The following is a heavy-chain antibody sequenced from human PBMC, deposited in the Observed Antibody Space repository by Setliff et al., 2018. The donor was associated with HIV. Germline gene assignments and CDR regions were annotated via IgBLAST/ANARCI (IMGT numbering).Heavy chain of an antibody. CDR2: INAYNGDT. D-gene: IGHD2-21*02. J-gene: IGHJ2*01. V-gene: IGHV1-18*01. CDR3: ARVVTHPDWYFDL. Sequence: ASVKVSCKASGHTFSDYGISWMRQAPGQGFEWLGWINAYNGDTNYAPKFQGRVTMTRDKPTSTAYMELRSLRSDDTAMYYCARVVTHPDWYFDLWGRGTLVTVSS. CDR1: GHTFSDYG.